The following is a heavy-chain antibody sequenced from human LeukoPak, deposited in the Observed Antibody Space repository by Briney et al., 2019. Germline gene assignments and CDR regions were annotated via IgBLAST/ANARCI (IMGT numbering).Heavy chain of an antibody. D-gene: IGHD3-22*01. CDR1: GYSISSGYY. CDR2: IYHSGST. CDR3: ARDGRYYDSPWFDP. J-gene: IGHJ5*02. Sequence: LETLSLTCTVSGYSISSGYYWGWIRQPPGKGLEWIGSIYHSGSTYYNPSLKSRVTISVDTSKNQFSLKLSSVTAADTAVYYCARDGRYYDSPWFDPWGQGTLVTVSS. V-gene: IGHV4-38-2*02.